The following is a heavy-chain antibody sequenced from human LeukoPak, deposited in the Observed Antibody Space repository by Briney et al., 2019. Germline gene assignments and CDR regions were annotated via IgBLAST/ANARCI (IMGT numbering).Heavy chain of an antibody. CDR2: INHSGST. Sequence: SETLSLTCAVYGGSFSGYYWSWIRQPPGKGLEWIGEINHSGSTNYNPSLKSRVTISVDTSKNQFSLKLSSVTAADTAVYYCARADYSSTWSHDYYYMDVWGKGTTVTVSS. CDR3: ARADYSSTWSHDYYYMDV. D-gene: IGHD6-13*01. CDR1: GGSFSGYY. J-gene: IGHJ6*03. V-gene: IGHV4-34*01.